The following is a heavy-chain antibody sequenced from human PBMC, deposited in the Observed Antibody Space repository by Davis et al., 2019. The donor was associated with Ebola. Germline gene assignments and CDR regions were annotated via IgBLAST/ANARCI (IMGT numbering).Heavy chain of an antibody. Sequence: GGSLRLSCAASGFTFSSYGMHWVRQAPGKGLEWVAVISYDGSNKYYADSVKGRFTISRDNSKNTLYLQMNSLRAEDTAVYYCAKEGGYNYYYYYGMDVWGQGTTVTVSS. V-gene: IGHV3-30*18. D-gene: IGHD5-12*01. CDR3: AKEGGYNYYYYYGMDV. CDR2: ISYDGSNK. CDR1: GFTFSSYG. J-gene: IGHJ6*02.